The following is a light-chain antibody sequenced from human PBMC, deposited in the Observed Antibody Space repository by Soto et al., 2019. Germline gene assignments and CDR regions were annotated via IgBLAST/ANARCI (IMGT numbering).Light chain of an antibody. Sequence: IALTQSPGTLSLSPGERATLSCRASQRVSSNYVAWYQHKPGQAPRFLIHGAYIRATGIPDRFSGSGSGTDFTLTISRLEPEDFAVYYCHQYGTLPYAFGQGTKLQIK. J-gene: IGKJ2*01. CDR1: QRVSSNY. CDR3: HQYGTLPYA. CDR2: GAY. V-gene: IGKV3-20*01.